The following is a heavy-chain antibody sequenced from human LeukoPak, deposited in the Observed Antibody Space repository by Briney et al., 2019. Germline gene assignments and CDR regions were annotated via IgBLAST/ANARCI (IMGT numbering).Heavy chain of an antibody. D-gene: IGHD4-11*01. CDR3: ATGSMTTRYYYYFHMDV. CDR2: TYYSGDT. CDR1: GGSINSTRYY. Sequence: PSETLSLTCTVSGGSINSTRYYWGWIRQPPGKGLEWIGSTYYSGDTHYNPSLRSRVTISVDTSKNQFSLRMHSMTAADTSFYYCATGSMTTRYYYYFHMDVWGPGTTVTVSS. V-gene: IGHV4-39*01. J-gene: IGHJ6*03.